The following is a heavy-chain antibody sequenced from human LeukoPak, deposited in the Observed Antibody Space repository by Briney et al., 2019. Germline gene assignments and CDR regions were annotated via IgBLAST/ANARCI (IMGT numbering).Heavy chain of an antibody. CDR1: GFTLSHYL. Sequence: PGGSLRLSSAASGFTLSHYLMLWVRQVPGKGLVWVSRITNDGSVTTYADSVKGRFTISRDNAKNTLYLQLNSLRAEDTAVYYCLRDYNFKIDYWGPGTLATVSS. CDR3: LRDYNFKIDY. D-gene: IGHD5-24*01. V-gene: IGHV3-74*01. CDR2: ITNDGSVT. J-gene: IGHJ4*01.